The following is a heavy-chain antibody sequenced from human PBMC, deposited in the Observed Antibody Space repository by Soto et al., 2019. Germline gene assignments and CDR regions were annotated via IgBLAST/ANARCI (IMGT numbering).Heavy chain of an antibody. J-gene: IGHJ3*02. CDR1: GFAFRNYA. Sequence: EEQVLESGGGLVQPGGSLRLSCTASGFAFRNYAMSWVRQTPEKGLEWVSVVNSGSDKTYYADYVRGRFTISRDNSKNTLYLQMSRLRAEDTALYYCATAGAAHAFHIWGQGTMVTVSS. V-gene: IGHV3-23*01. D-gene: IGHD3-10*01. CDR3: ATAGAAHAFHI. CDR2: VNSGSDKT.